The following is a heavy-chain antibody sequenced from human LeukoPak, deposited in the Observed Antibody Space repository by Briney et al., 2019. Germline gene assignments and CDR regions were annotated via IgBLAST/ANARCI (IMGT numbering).Heavy chain of an antibody. CDR2: ISYDGSNK. Sequence: PGRSLRLSCAASGFTFSSYAMHWVRQAPGKGLEWVAVISYDGSNKYYADSVKGRFTISRDNSKNTLYLQMNSLRAEDTAVYYCARDHYYDRSGYSPDYWGQGTLVTVSP. V-gene: IGHV3-30*01. CDR3: ARDHYYDRSGYSPDY. D-gene: IGHD3-22*01. CDR1: GFTFSSYA. J-gene: IGHJ4*02.